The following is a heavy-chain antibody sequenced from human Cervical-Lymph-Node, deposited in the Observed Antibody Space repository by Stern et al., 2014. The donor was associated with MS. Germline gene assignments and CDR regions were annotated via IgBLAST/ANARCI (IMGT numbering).Heavy chain of an antibody. D-gene: IGHD6-6*01. CDR3: ARRYSSSAGSLHGMDV. CDR1: GYSFSKYW. V-gene: IGHV5-51*03. CDR2: IYPGDSDT. Sequence: EDQLVESGVEVKKAGESLKISCKGSGYSFSKYWIGWVRQMPGKGLDWMGIIYPGDSDTRYSPSFQGQVTISADKSVTTAYLQWSSLRASDTAIYYCARRYSSSAGSLHGMDVWGQGTTVIVSS. J-gene: IGHJ6*02.